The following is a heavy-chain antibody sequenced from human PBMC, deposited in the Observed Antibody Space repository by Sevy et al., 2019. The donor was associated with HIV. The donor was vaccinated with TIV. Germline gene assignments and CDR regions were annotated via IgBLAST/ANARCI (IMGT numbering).Heavy chain of an antibody. V-gene: IGHV3-23*01. CDR2: LSFGCGEI. J-gene: IGHJ4*02. D-gene: IGHD2-8*01. CDR1: GFTFSKYS. Sequence: GGSLRLSCAASGFTFSKYSMSWVRQPPGKGLEWVSTLSFGCGEINYADSVKGRFTISRDNSTSSVNLQMNNLRPEDTAVYFCAREGCTKPHDYWGQGTLVTVSS. CDR3: AREGCTKPHDY.